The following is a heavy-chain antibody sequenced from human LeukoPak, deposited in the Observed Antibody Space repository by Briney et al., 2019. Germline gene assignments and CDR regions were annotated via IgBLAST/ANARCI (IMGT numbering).Heavy chain of an antibody. CDR2: ISWNSGSI. CDR3: AGPDWNYFH. D-gene: IGHD1-7*01. J-gene: IGHJ4*02. CDR1: GFSFDDYA. Sequence: GGSLRLSCAASGFSFDDYAMHWVRQAPGKGLEWVSGISWNSGSIGYADSVKGRFTISRDNAKNSLYLQMNSLRDEDTAVYYCAGPDWNYFHWGQGTLVTVSS. V-gene: IGHV3-9*01.